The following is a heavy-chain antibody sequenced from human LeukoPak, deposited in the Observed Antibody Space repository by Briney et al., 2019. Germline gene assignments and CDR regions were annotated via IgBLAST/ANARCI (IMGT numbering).Heavy chain of an antibody. CDR2: INPSSGRT. D-gene: IGHD6-13*01. J-gene: IGHJ1*01. Sequence: ASVKVSCRASGYTFIAYFIYWVRQAPGQGLEWVGWINPSSGRTNSAQKFQGRVTMTRDTSISTAYMELSSLRSDDTAVYYCARAHVLRSSSRSFQHWGQGTLVSVAS. CDR1: GYTFIAYF. V-gene: IGHV1-2*02. CDR3: ARAHVLRSSSRSFQH.